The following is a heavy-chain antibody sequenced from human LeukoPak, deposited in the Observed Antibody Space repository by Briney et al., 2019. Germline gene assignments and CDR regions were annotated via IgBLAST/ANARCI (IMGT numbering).Heavy chain of an antibody. D-gene: IGHD5-18*01. Sequence: ASVKVSCKASGYTFTGYYMHWVRQAPGQGLEWMGWISPNSGGTNYAQKFQGRVTMTRDTSISTAYMELSRLRSDDTVVYYCASASGYSYGTPPNWFDPWGQGTLVTVSS. CDR1: GYTFTGYY. J-gene: IGHJ5*02. CDR3: ASASGYSYGTPPNWFDP. V-gene: IGHV1-2*02. CDR2: ISPNSGGT.